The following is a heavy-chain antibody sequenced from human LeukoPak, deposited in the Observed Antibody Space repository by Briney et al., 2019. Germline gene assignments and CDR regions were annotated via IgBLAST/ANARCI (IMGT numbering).Heavy chain of an antibody. J-gene: IGHJ6*02. V-gene: IGHV4-59*08. CDR3: ARGPYCGGDCYSFSSDYGMDV. D-gene: IGHD2-21*02. Sequence: SETLSLTCTVSGGSISSYYWSWIRQPPGKGLEWIGYIYYSGSTNYNPSLKSRVTISVDTSNNQFSLKLSSVTAADTAVYYCARGPYCGGDCYSFSSDYGMDVWGQGTTVTVSS. CDR2: IYYSGST. CDR1: GGSISSYY.